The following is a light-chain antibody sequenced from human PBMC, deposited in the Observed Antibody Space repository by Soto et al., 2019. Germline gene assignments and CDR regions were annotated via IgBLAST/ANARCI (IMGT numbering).Light chain of an antibody. J-gene: IGKJ1*01. Sequence: DFQMTRSPSTLSASVGDRVTITFRASQSIGRLLAWYQHQPGKAPKLLIYDASTLESGVPSRFSGTGSGTEFTFSITSLQPEDFGTYYCQQCYMGWTFGQGTKVDI. CDR1: QSIGRL. CDR3: QQCYMGWT. V-gene: IGKV1-5*01. CDR2: DAS.